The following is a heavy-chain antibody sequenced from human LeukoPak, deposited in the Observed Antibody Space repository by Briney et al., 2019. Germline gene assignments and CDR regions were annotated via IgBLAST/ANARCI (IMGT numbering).Heavy chain of an antibody. CDR2: IIPIFGTA. Sequence: ASVKVSCKASGGTFSSYAISWVRQAPGQGLEWMGGIIPIFGTANYAQKFQGRVTITADESTSTAYMELSSLRSEDTAVYYCARVAGGDYYDSSGYYDYWGQGTLVTVSS. CDR3: ARVAGGDYYDSSGYYDY. V-gene: IGHV1-69*13. D-gene: IGHD3-22*01. CDR1: GGTFSSYA. J-gene: IGHJ4*02.